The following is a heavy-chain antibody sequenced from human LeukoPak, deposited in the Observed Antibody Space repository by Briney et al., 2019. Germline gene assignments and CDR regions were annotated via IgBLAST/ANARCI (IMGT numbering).Heavy chain of an antibody. Sequence: GGSLRLSCAASGFTVSGFTFSNYWMSWVRQAPGKGLEWVANINPDGSKLSYVDSVKGRFTISRNNAKNSLYLQMNSLRAEDTAVYYCASMGRWLEVENGYFDYWGQGTLVTVSS. CDR1: GFTVSGFTFSNYW. D-gene: IGHD5-24*01. V-gene: IGHV3-7*03. CDR2: INPDGSKL. CDR3: ASMGRWLEVENGYFDY. J-gene: IGHJ4*02.